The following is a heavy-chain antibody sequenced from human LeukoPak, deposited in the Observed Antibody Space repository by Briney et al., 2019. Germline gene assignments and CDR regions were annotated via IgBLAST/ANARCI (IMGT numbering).Heavy chain of an antibody. CDR2: IIPIFGTA. D-gene: IGHD6-6*01. CDR3: ARGQLVRGDAFDI. Sequence: GASVKVSCKASGYTFTSYYMHWVRQAPGQGLEWMGGIIPIFGTANYAQKFQGRVTITADESTSTAYMELSSLRSEDTAVYYCARGQLVRGDAFDIWGQGTMVTVSS. V-gene: IGHV1-69*13. J-gene: IGHJ3*02. CDR1: GYTFTSYY.